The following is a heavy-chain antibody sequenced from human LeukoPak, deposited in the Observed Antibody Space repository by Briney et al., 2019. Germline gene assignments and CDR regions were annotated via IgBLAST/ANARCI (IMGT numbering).Heavy chain of an antibody. D-gene: IGHD3-9*01. CDR1: GGSISSYY. J-gene: IGHJ4*02. Sequence: SETLSLTCTVSGGSISSYYWSWIRQPPGKGLEWIGYIYYSGSTNYNPSLKSRVTISVDTSKNQFSLKLSSVTAAVTAVYYCGRAWNDSEMLSGYNNANYIDYSSQGTLVTVPS. V-gene: IGHV4-59*01. CDR3: GRAWNDSEMLSGYNNANYIDY. CDR2: IYYSGST.